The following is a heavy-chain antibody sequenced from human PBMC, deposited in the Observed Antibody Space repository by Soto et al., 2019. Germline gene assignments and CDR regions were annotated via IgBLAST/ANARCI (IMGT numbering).Heavy chain of an antibody. J-gene: IGHJ6*03. D-gene: IGHD3-16*01. CDR3: TRVGGNYYYYYYMDV. Sequence: GGSLRLSCAASGFTFSSYWMSWVRQAPGKGLEWVANIKQDGSEKYYVDSVKGRFTISRDNAKNSLYLQMNSLRAEDTAVYYCTRVGGNYYYYYYMDVWGKGTTVTVSS. CDR1: GFTFSSYW. CDR2: IKQDGSEK. V-gene: IGHV3-7*01.